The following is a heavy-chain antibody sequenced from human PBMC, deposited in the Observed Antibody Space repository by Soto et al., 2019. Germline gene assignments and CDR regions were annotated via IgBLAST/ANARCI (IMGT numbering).Heavy chain of an antibody. V-gene: IGHV4-31*03. J-gene: IGHJ6*02. Sequence: SETLSLTCTVSGGSISSGGYYWSWIRQHPGKGLEWIGYIYYSGSTYYNPSLKSRVTISVGTSKNQFSLKLSSVTAADTAVYYCARSPPVGRPPRYYYGMDVWGQGTTVTVSS. CDR3: ARSPPVGRPPRYYYGMDV. D-gene: IGHD3-10*01. CDR2: IYYSGST. CDR1: GGSISSGGYY.